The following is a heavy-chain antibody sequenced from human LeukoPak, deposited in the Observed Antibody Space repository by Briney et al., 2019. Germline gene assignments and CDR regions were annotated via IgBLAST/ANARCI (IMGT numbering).Heavy chain of an antibody. CDR3: ARLTYYYDSSGYYLFDY. CDR1: GFTFSNYW. V-gene: IGHV3-11*03. Sequence: GGSLRLSCAASGFTFSNYWMHWVRQAPGKGLEWVSYISSSRSYTNYADSVKARFTISRDNAKNSLYLQMNSLRAEDTAVYHCARLTYYYDSSGYYLFDYWGQGTLVTVSS. D-gene: IGHD3-22*01. CDR2: ISSSRSYT. J-gene: IGHJ4*02.